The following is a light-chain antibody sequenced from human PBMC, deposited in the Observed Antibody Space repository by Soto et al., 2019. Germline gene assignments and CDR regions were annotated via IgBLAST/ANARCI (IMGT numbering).Light chain of an antibody. CDR3: QQSITAPLT. V-gene: IGKV1-39*01. CDR1: QSIDNY. Sequence: DIQITQSPSSLSASVGDRVTITCRASQSIDNYLNWYQQKSGKAPQLLIYSASHLQSGVPSRFSGGGYGTDFILTISSLQPEDSAIYFCQQSITAPLTFGGGTKVEIK. CDR2: SAS. J-gene: IGKJ4*01.